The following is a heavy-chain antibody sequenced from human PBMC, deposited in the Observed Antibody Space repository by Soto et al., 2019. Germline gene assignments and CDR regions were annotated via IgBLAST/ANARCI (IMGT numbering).Heavy chain of an antibody. CDR3: VQSRCGGDSLQLSSSHSYYGLDV. CDR1: GLSLRTTGVG. CDR2: VYWDDDK. J-gene: IGHJ6*02. V-gene: IGHV2-5*02. Sequence: QITLKESGPTLVKPTQTLTLTCTFAGLSLRTTGVGVGWVRQPPGKALEWLALVYWDDDKRYSPSLKSRLTITNATSEKQVVLTMTNMDTVDTATYYCVQSRCGGDSLQLSSSHSYYGLDVWGQGTTVIVSS. D-gene: IGHD2-21*02.